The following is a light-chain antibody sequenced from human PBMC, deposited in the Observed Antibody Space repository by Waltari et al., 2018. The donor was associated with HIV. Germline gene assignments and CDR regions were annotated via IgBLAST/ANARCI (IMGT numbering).Light chain of an antibody. J-gene: IGLJ3*02. CDR1: SSDVGGYNY. CDR3: TSYASSSWV. V-gene: IGLV2-14*03. Sequence: QSALTQPASVSGSPGQSITISCTGTSSDVGGYNYVSWYQQYPGKVPKLLIYDVSNLRSGGSNRFSGSKSDNTASLTISGLQAEDEGDYYCTSYASSSWVFGGGTKLTVL. CDR2: DVS.